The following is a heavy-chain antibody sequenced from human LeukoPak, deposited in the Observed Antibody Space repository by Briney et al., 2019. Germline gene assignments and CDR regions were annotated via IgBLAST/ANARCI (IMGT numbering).Heavy chain of an antibody. J-gene: IGHJ4*02. V-gene: IGHV3-23*01. D-gene: IGHD4-17*01. CDR1: GFTFSSYA. CDR3: AGYDYGDGRFDY. CDR2: ISGSGGST. Sequence: GGSLRLSCAASGFTFSSYAMSWVRQAPGKGLEWVSAISGSGGSTYYADSVKGRFTISRDDSKNTLYLQMNSLRAEDTAVYYCAGYDYGDGRFDYWGQGTLVTVSS.